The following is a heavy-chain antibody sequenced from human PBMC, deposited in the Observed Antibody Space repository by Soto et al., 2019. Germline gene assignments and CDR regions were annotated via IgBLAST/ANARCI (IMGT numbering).Heavy chain of an antibody. CDR1: GFTVSSCE. V-gene: IGHV3-48*03. Sequence: GGSLRLSCTASGFTVSSCEMNWVRQAPGKGLEWISYINAGGVTFYADSVKGRFAISRDNAQNSLLVQMKSLRAEDTAVYYCTRDKGEKVAYGMDVWGQGTTVTVSS. J-gene: IGHJ6*02. CDR2: INAGGVT. CDR3: TRDKGEKVAYGMDV. D-gene: IGHD3-16*01.